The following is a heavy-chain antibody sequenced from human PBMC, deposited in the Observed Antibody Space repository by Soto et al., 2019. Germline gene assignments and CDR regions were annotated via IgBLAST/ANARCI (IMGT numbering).Heavy chain of an antibody. J-gene: IGHJ4*02. CDR2: ISAYNGNT. D-gene: IGHD3-3*01. CDR1: GYTFTSYG. CDR3: ARERTDLHYDFWSGSAFGFDY. V-gene: IGHV1-18*01. Sequence: ASVKVSCKASGYTFTSYGISWVRQAPGQGLEWMGWISAYNGNTNYAQKLQGRVTMTTDTSTSTAYMELRSLRSDDTAVYYCARERTDLHYDFWSGSAFGFDYWGQGTLVTVSS.